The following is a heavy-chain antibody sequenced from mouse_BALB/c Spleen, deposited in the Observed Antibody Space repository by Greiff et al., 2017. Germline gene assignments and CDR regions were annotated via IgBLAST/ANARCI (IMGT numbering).Heavy chain of an antibody. CDR3: ARYGKRYAMDY. CDR1: GFSLTSYG. D-gene: IGHD2-1*01. V-gene: IGHV2-9*02. J-gene: IGHJ4*01. Sequence: VKLMESGPGLVAPSQSLSITCTVSGFSLTSYGVHWVRQPPGKGLEWLGVIWAGGSTNYNSALMSRLSISKDNSKSQVFLKMNSLQTDDTAMYYCARYGKRYAMDYWGQGTSVTVSS. CDR2: IWAGGST.